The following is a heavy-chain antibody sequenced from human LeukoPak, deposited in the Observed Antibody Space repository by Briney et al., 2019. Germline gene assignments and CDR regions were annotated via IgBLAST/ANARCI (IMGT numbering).Heavy chain of an antibody. Sequence: GGSLRLSCAASGFTFSSYAMSWVRQAPGKGLEWVSAISGSGGNTYYADSVKGRFTISRDNSKNTLYLQMNSLRAEDTVVYYCAKVSLYYDSSGLEDYWGQGTLVTVSS. CDR3: AKVSLYYDSSGLEDY. CDR2: ISGSGGNT. V-gene: IGHV3-23*01. J-gene: IGHJ4*02. D-gene: IGHD3-22*01. CDR1: GFTFSSYA.